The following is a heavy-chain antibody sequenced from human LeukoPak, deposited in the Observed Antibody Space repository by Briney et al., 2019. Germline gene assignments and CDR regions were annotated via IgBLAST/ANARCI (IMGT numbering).Heavy chain of an antibody. Sequence: PGGSLRLSCVGSGFTFSRFWMHWVRQAPGKGLEWVANINQDGRAKYYVDSVKGRFTISRDSAKNSLYLQMNSLRAEDTAVYYCAELGITMIGGVWGKGTTVTISS. CDR1: GFTFSRFW. D-gene: IGHD3-10*02. J-gene: IGHJ6*04. CDR3: AELGITMIGGV. V-gene: IGHV3-7*01. CDR2: INQDGRAK.